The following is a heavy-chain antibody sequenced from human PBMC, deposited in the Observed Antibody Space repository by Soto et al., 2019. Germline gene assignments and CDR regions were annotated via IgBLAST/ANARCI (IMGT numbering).Heavy chain of an antibody. CDR2: IWYDGTDN. Sequence: HPGGSLRLSCAASGFAFSRYGMHWVRQAPDKGLEWVAVIWYDGTDNYYADSVKGRLTISRDNSKNTLYLQVDSLRVDDTAVYYCAKDRSSSLDAMDVWGQGTTVTVSS. J-gene: IGHJ6*02. CDR3: AKDRSSSLDAMDV. CDR1: GFAFSRYG. D-gene: IGHD6-13*01. V-gene: IGHV3-33*06.